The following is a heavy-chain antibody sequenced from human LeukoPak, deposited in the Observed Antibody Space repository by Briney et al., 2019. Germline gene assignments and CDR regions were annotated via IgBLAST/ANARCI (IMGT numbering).Heavy chain of an antibody. D-gene: IGHD3-3*01. CDR3: ARSARLMKGVVEVTALDD. J-gene: IGHJ4*02. V-gene: IGHV3-48*04. Sequence: GGSLRLSCAASGLTFRTYSMNWVRQAPGKGLEWVSYISSGGSTIYYADSVKGRFTIARDNAKNSVYLEMNSLRADDTAVYYCARSARLMKGVVEVTALDDWGQGTLVTVSS. CDR1: GLTFRTYS. CDR2: ISSGGSTI.